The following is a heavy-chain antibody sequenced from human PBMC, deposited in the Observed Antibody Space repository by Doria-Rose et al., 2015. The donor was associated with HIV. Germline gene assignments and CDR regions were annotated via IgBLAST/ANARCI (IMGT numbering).Heavy chain of an antibody. D-gene: IGHD6-13*01. J-gene: IGHJ4*02. CDR1: GVSLSSPGMG. CDR2: IFSDDER. V-gene: IGHV2-26*01. Sequence: SGPVLVKPTETLTLTCTASGVSLSSPGMGVSWIRQPPGKALGWLANIFSDDERSYKTSLTSRLTISRGTSKSQVVLTMTDMDPVDTATYYCARIKSSRWYHKYYFDFWGQGTLVIVSA. CDR3: ARIKSSRWYHKYYFDF.